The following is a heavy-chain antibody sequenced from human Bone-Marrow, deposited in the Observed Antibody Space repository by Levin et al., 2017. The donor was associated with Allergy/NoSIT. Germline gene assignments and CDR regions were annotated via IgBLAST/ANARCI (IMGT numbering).Heavy chain of an antibody. CDR1: GYTFTSYY. Sequence: ASVKVSCKASGYTFTSYYMHWVRQAPGQGLEWMGIINPSGGSTSYAQKFQGRVTMTRDTSTSTVYMELSSLRSEDTAVYYCASEVVPAAKYRKDVAFDIWGQGTMVTVSS. CDR3: ASEVVPAAKYRKDVAFDI. V-gene: IGHV1-46*01. D-gene: IGHD2-2*01. CDR2: INPSGGST. J-gene: IGHJ3*02.